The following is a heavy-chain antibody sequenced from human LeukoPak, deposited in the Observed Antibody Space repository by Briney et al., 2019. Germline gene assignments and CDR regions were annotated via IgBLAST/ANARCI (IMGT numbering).Heavy chain of an antibody. J-gene: IGHJ4*02. Sequence: RPLTLSCAASGFTFSTYSMTWVGQAPPKGLEWVARVYPIVDSTFYADSLKGRFTISRDNSKNTLYLQMSSLRTDDTAIYYCAKDVVPDSGWDLDYWGQGILVTVSS. CDR1: GFTFSTYS. CDR2: VYPIVDST. CDR3: AKDVVPDSGWDLDY. V-gene: IGHV3-23*01. D-gene: IGHD5-12*01.